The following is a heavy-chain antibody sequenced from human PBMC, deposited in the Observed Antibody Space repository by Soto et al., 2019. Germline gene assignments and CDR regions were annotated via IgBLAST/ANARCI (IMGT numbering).Heavy chain of an antibody. D-gene: IGHD3-10*01. CDR2: IIPIFGTA. CDR3: AANYYGSGSSQDYYYGMDV. V-gene: IGHV1-69*05. Sequence: SVKVSCKASGGTFSSYAISWVRQAPGQGLEWMGGIIPIFGTANYAQKFQGRVTMTRDTSTSTVYMELSSLRSEDTAVYYCAANYYGSGSSQDYYYGMDVWGQGTTVTVSS. J-gene: IGHJ6*02. CDR1: GGTFSSYA.